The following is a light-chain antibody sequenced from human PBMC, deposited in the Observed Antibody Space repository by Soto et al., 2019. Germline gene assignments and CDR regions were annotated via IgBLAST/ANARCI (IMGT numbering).Light chain of an antibody. J-gene: IGLJ2*01. V-gene: IGLV4-60*02. CDR2: LEGSGSY. CDR3: ETWDSSTRV. Sequence: QPVLTQSSSASASLGSSVKLTCTLSSGHSNDIIAWHQQQPGEAPRYLMKLEGSGSYNKGSGVHDRFSCSSSGADRYLTISHLQFEDEADYYCETWDSSTRVFGGGTKLTVL. CDR1: SGHSNDI.